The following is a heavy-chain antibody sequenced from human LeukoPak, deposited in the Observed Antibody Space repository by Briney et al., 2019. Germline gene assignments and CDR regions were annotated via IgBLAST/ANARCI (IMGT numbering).Heavy chain of an antibody. V-gene: IGHV1-2*02. CDR1: GYTFTGYY. D-gene: IGHD2-15*01. CDR3: ARDFGYCSGGGCYRYYYYYYMDV. Sequence: ASVKVSCKASGYTFTGYYMHWVRQAPGQGLEWMGWINPNSGGTNYAQKFQGRVTMTRDTSISTAYMELSRLRSDDTAVYYCARDFGYCSGGGCYRYYYYYYMDVWGKGTTVTISS. CDR2: INPNSGGT. J-gene: IGHJ6*03.